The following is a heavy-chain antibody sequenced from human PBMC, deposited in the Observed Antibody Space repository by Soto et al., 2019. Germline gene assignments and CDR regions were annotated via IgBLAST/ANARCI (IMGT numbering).Heavy chain of an antibody. CDR2: ISGSGGST. CDR1: GFTFSSYA. CDR3: ARRSSGWYFDY. V-gene: IGHV3-23*01. D-gene: IGHD6-19*01. Sequence: EVQLLESGGGLVQPGGSLRLSCAASGFTFSSYAMNWVRQAPGKGLEWVSVISGSGGSTYYADSVKGRFTISRDNSKNTPYLQMNSLRAEATAVYYCARRSSGWYFDYWGQGTLVTVSS. J-gene: IGHJ4*02.